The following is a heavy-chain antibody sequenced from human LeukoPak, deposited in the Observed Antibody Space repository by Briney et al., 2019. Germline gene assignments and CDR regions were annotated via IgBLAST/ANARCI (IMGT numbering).Heavy chain of an antibody. D-gene: IGHD3-9*01. CDR2: INHSGST. J-gene: IGHJ4*02. Sequence: SETLSLTCAVYGGSFSGYYWSWIRQPPGKGLEWFGEINHSGSTNYNPSLKSRVTISVDTSKNQFSLKLSSVTAADTAVCYCARVYYDILTGFYFDYWGQGTLVTVSS. V-gene: IGHV4-34*01. CDR1: GGSFSGYY. CDR3: ARVYYDILTGFYFDY.